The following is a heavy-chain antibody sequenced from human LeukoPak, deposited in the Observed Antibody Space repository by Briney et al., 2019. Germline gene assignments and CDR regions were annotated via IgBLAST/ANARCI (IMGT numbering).Heavy chain of an antibody. CDR1: GFTFSSYA. Sequence: GGSLRLSCAASGFTFSSYAMSWVRQAPGKGLEWVGRIKSKTDGGTTDYAAPVKGRFTITRDDSKNTLYLQMNSLKTEDTAVYYCITPGPYYYGSGSYFDYWGQGTLVTVSS. V-gene: IGHV3-15*01. CDR3: ITPGPYYYGSGSYFDY. D-gene: IGHD3-10*01. J-gene: IGHJ4*02. CDR2: IKSKTDGGTT.